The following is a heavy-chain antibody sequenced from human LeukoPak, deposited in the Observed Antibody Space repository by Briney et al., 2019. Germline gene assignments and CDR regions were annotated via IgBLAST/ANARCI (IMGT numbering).Heavy chain of an antibody. Sequence: GGSLRLSCAASGFTFSSYGMHWVRQAPARGREGWAFKRYDGSNKYYADSVKGRFTISRDNSKNTLYLQMNSLRAEDTAVYYCAKVRMTTVTVDYWGQGTLVTVSS. V-gene: IGHV3-30*02. CDR2: KRYDGSNK. D-gene: IGHD4-11*01. J-gene: IGHJ4*02. CDR3: AKVRMTTVTVDY. CDR1: GFTFSSYG.